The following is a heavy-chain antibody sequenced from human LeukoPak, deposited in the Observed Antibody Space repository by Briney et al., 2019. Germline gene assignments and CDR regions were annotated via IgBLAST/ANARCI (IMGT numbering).Heavy chain of an antibody. V-gene: IGHV1-3*01. Sequence: ASVKVSCKASGYTFTSYGISWVRQAPGQRLEWMGWINAGNGNTKYSQKFQGRVTITRDTSASTAYMELSSLRSEDTAVYYCASSLNGGWELHVFDYWGQGTLVTVSS. D-gene: IGHD1-26*01. J-gene: IGHJ4*02. CDR3: ASSLNGGWELHVFDY. CDR1: GYTFTSYG. CDR2: INAGNGNT.